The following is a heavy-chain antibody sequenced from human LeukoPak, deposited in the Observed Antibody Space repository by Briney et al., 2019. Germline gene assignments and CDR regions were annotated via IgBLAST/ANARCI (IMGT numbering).Heavy chain of an antibody. CDR1: GFAVSNNY. CDR3: ARPTTRYYMDV. V-gene: IGHV3-53*01. J-gene: IGHJ6*03. Sequence: GGSLGLSCAASGFAVSNNYMSWVRQAPGKGLEWVSVIYSEGTTYYGDAVKGRFTISRDDSKNTLYLQMNSLRAEDTAVYYCARPTTRYYMDVWGKGTTVTVSS. D-gene: IGHD5-12*01. CDR2: IYSEGTT.